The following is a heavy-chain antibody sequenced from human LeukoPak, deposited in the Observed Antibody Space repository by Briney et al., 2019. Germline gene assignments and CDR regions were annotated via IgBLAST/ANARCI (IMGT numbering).Heavy chain of an antibody. CDR2: IIPIVGTT. CDR1: GGTFSSYA. J-gene: IGHJ4*02. CDR3: ARGGYYYDSSGYSHLPDY. Sequence: SVNVSCKASGGTFSSYAFSWVRQAPGQGLEWMGGIIPIVGTTNYAQMFQGRVTITADESTSTAYMELSSLRSEDTAVYYCARGGYYYDSSGYSHLPDYWGQGTLVTVSA. D-gene: IGHD3-22*01. V-gene: IGHV1-69*13.